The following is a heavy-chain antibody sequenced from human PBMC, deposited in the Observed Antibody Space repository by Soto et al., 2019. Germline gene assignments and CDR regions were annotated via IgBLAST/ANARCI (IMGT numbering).Heavy chain of an antibody. V-gene: IGHV3-48*03. CDR3: AREGLYSSSTGEFDY. Sequence: PGGSLRLSCAASGFTFSSYEMNWVRQAPGKGLEWVSYISSSGSTIYYADSVKGRFTISRDNAKNSLYLQMNSLRAEDTAVYYCAREGLYSSSTGEFDYWGQGTLVTVSS. J-gene: IGHJ4*02. D-gene: IGHD6-6*01. CDR1: GFTFSSYE. CDR2: ISSSGSTI.